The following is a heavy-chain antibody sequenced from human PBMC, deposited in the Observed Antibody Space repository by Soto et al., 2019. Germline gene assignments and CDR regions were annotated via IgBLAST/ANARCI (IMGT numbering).Heavy chain of an antibody. V-gene: IGHV1-8*01. CDR3: ARVLFTIFGVVIIPTTFDY. Sequence: ASVKVSCKASGYTFTSYDINWVRQATGQGLEWMGWMNPNSGNTGYAQKFQGRVTMTRNTSISTAYMELRSLRSEDTAVYYCARVLFTIFGVVIIPTTFDYWGQGTLVTVSS. CDR2: MNPNSGNT. D-gene: IGHD3-3*01. J-gene: IGHJ4*02. CDR1: GYTFTSYD.